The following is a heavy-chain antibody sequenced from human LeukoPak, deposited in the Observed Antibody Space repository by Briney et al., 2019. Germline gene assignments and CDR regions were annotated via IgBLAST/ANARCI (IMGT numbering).Heavy chain of an antibody. CDR2: IYYSGST. V-gene: IGHV4-59*01. D-gene: IGHD3-10*01. CDR3: ARVGTYGSGSYLSWLDY. CDR1: GGSISSYY. J-gene: IGHJ4*02. Sequence: SETLSLTCTVSGGSISSYYWSWIRQPPGKGLEWIGYIYYSGSTNYNPSLKSRVTISVDTSKNQFSLKLSSVTAADTAVYYCARVGTYGSGSYLSWLDYWGQGILVTVSS.